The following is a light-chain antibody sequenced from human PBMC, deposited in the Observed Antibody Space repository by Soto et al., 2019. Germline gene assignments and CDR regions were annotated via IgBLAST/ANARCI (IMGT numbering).Light chain of an antibody. CDR3: MQALQTPRT. V-gene: IGKV2-28*01. CDR1: QSLLHSNGYKY. Sequence: DIVMTQSPLSLPVTPGEPASISCTSSQSLLHSNGYKYLDWYLQKPGQSPQLLIYLGSNRASGVPDRFSGSGSGTDFTLKISRVEAEDVGVYYCMQALQTPRTFGQGTKVESK. J-gene: IGKJ1*01. CDR2: LGS.